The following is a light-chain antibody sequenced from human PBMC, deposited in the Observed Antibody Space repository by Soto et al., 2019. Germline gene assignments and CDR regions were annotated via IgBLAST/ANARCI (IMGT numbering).Light chain of an antibody. CDR3: QHGGT. J-gene: IGKJ5*01. V-gene: IGKV3-11*01. CDR2: DAS. CDR1: QSVSNY. Sequence: EIVLTQSPATLSLSPGERATVSCRASQSVSNYLGWYQQKPGQAPRLLIYDASNRATGIPARFSGSGSGTDFTLTISSLEPEDFAVYYCQHGGTFGQRTRLEIK.